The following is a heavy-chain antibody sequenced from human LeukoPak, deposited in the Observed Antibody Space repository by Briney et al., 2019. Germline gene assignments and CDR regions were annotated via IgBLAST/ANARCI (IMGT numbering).Heavy chain of an antibody. CDR2: VNRDGSET. Sequence: GGPLRLSCAAPGFALSSHWMTWVRQVPGRGPEWVANVNRDGSETYYLDSVKGRFTISKDNAKNSLYLQMNSLGAEDTALYHCARNNGMDVWGQGTTVIVSS. CDR3: ARNNGMDV. J-gene: IGHJ6*02. CDR1: GFALSSHW. V-gene: IGHV3-7*03.